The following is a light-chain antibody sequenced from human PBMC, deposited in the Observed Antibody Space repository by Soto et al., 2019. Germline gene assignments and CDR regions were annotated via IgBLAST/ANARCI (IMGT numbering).Light chain of an antibody. CDR3: QQYNDYSAWT. Sequence: DIQMTQSPSTLSASVGDRVTITCRASQSISSWLAWYQQKPGKAPKLMXYDASSLENGVPSRFSGTESGTEFTLTISSLRTDDFATYYCQQYNDYSAWTFGQGTKVDIK. V-gene: IGKV1-5*01. CDR2: DAS. CDR1: QSISSW. J-gene: IGKJ1*01.